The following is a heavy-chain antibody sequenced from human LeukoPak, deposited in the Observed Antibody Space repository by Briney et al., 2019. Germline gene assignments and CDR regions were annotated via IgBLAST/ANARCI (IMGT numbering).Heavy chain of an antibody. CDR2: TNHSGST. J-gene: IGHJ4*02. CDR3: ARGRWLRLIGY. V-gene: IGHV4-34*01. Sequence: SETLSLTCAVYGGSFSGYYWSWIRQPPGKGLEWIGETNHSGSTNYNPSLKSRVTISVDTSKNQFSLKLSSVTAADTAVYYCARGRWLRLIGYWGQGTLVTVSS. CDR1: GGSFSGYY. D-gene: IGHD5-12*01.